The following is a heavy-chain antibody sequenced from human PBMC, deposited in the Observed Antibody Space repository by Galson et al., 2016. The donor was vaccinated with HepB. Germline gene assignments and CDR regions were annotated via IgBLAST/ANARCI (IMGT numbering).Heavy chain of an antibody. J-gene: IGHJ4*02. CDR2: MSFDGSYK. V-gene: IGHV3-30*04. CDR1: GFTFSTFA. Sequence: SLRLSCAASGFTFSTFALHWVRQAPGRGLEWLAIMSFDGSYKYYAESVRGGCSVSRDNSNNTLYLQMNNLRTDDTAVYFCAREHSFGNGGAPTLHYFDRWGQGTLVTVSS. CDR3: AREHSFGNGGAPTLHYFDR. D-gene: IGHD4-23*01.